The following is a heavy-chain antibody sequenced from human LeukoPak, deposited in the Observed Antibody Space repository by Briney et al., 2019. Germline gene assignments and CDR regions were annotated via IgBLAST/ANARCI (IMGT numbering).Heavy chain of an antibody. J-gene: IGHJ4*02. CDR1: RFTFSSYE. Sequence: GGSLRLSCAASRFTFSSYEMNWVRQAPGKGLEWVSYISSSGSTVYYADSVKGRFTVSRDNAKNSLYLQMNSLRAEDTAVYYCARRYCSSSSCTFDYWGQGTLVTVSS. CDR3: ARRYCSSSSCTFDY. CDR2: ISSSGSTV. V-gene: IGHV3-48*03. D-gene: IGHD2-2*01.